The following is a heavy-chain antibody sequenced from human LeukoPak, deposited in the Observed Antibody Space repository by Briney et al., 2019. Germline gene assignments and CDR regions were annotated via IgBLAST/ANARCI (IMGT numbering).Heavy chain of an antibody. CDR2: ISYDGSNK. D-gene: IGHD1-26*01. Sequence: PGRSLRLSCAASGFTFSSYGMHWVRQAPGKGLEWVAVISYDGSNKYYADSVKGRFTISRDNSKNTLYLQMNSLRAEDTAVYYCARNVMVPGWELPERPYWGQGTLVTVSS. CDR3: ARNVMVPGWELPERPY. J-gene: IGHJ4*02. CDR1: GFTFSSYG. V-gene: IGHV3-30*03.